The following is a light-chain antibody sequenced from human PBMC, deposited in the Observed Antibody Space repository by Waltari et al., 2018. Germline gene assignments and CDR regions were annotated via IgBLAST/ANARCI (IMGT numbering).Light chain of an antibody. J-gene: IGLJ1*01. CDR2: SDN. V-gene: IGLV3-19*01. CDR1: SLRNYY. CDR3: HSRDSSSTHVGI. Sequence: SSELTQDPAVSVALGQTVRITCQGASLRNYYASWYRQKPGQAPEVVIYSDNNRPPGIPDRFSGSSSGDTASLTITGAQAEDEADYYCHSRDSSSTHVGIFGTGTQVSVL.